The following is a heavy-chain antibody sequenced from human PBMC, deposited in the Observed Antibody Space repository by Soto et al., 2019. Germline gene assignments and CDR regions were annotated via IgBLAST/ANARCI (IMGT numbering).Heavy chain of an antibody. V-gene: IGHV3-30-3*01. CDR1: GFTFSSYA. CDR2: ISYDGSNK. D-gene: IGHD4-17*01. J-gene: IGHJ3*02. CDR3: ARRRPDYGGNPFGAFAI. Sequence: QVQLVESGGGVVQPGRSLRLSCAASGFTFSSYAMHWVRQAPGKGLEWVAVISYDGSNKYYADSVKGRFTISRDNSKNTLDLPMNSLRAEDTAVYYCARRRPDYGGNPFGAFAIWGQGTMVTVSS.